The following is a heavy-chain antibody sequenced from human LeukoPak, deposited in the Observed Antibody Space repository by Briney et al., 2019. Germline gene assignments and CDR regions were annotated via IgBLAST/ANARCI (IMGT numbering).Heavy chain of an antibody. V-gene: IGHV4-59*01. CDR1: GGSISSYY. J-gene: IGHJ4*02. Sequence: ASETLSLTCTVSGGSISSYYWSWIRQPPGKGLEWIGYIYYSGSTNYNPSLKSRVTISVDTSKNQFSLKLSSVTAADTAVYYCARDRGLGYYFDYWGQGTLVTVSS. CDR3: ARDRGLGYYFDY. D-gene: IGHD3-10*01. CDR2: IYYSGST.